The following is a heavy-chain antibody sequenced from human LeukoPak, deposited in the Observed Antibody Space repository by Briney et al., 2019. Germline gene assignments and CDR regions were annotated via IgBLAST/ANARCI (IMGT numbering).Heavy chain of an antibody. CDR1: GGSLSGYY. V-gene: IGHV4-34*01. CDR3: ARHYGYGPLGY. J-gene: IGHJ4*02. Sequence: PSETLSLTCAVYGGSLSGYYWNWIRQPPGKGLEWIGEINDSGSTNYNPSLKSRVTISVDTSKTQFSLRLSSVTAADTAVYYCARHYGYGPLGYWGQGTLVTVSS. D-gene: IGHD5-18*01. CDR2: INDSGST.